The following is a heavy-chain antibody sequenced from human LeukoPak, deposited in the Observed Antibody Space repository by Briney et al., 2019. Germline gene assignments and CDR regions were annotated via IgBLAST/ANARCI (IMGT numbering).Heavy chain of an antibody. V-gene: IGHV3-23*01. CDR2: ISGSGGST. CDR3: ASHPRVYYYMDV. Sequence: GGSLRLSCAASGFTFSSYAMSWVRQAPGKGLEWVSAISGSGGSTYYADSVKGRFTISRDNSKSTLYLQMNSLRAEDTAVYYCASHPRVYYYMDVWGKGTTVTVSS. J-gene: IGHJ6*03. CDR1: GFTFSSYA.